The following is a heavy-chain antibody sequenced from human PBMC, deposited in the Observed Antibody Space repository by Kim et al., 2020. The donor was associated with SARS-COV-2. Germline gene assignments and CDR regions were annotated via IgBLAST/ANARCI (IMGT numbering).Heavy chain of an antibody. Sequence: SETLSLTCTVSGGSISSSSYYWGWIRQPPGKGREWIGSIYYSGSTYYNPSLKSRVTISVDTSKNQFSLKLSSVTAADTAVYYCARHGGGSIVVVVYAAYVDYWGQGTLVTVSS. V-gene: IGHV4-39*01. CDR1: GGSISSSSYY. J-gene: IGHJ4*02. D-gene: IGHD2-8*02. CDR3: ARHGGGSIVVVVYAAYVDY. CDR2: IYYSGST.